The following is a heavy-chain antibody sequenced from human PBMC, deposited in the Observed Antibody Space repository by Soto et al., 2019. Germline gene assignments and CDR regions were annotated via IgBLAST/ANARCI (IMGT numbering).Heavy chain of an antibody. D-gene: IGHD3-10*01. J-gene: IGHJ6*02. CDR3: ARDTMVRGVIIYGMDV. CDR2: IIPIFGTA. Sequence: SVKVSCKASGGTFSSYAISWVRQAPGQGFEWMGGIIPIFGTANYAQKFQGRVTITADESTSTAYMELSSLRSEDTAVYYCARDTMVRGVIIYGMDVWGQGTTVTVSS. CDR1: GGTFSSYA. V-gene: IGHV1-69*13.